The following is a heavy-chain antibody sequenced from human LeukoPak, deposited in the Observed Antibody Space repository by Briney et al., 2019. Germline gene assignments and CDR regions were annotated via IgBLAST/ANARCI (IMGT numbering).Heavy chain of an antibody. Sequence: SETLSLTCTVSGGSISSYYWSWIRQPPGKGLEWIGYIYYSGSTNYNPSLKSRVTISVDTSKNQFSLKLCSVTAADTAVYYCAATYDSSGYYLPANRAEYFQHWGQGTLVTVSS. CDR3: AATYDSSGYYLPANRAEYFQH. CDR1: GGSISSYY. CDR2: IYYSGST. D-gene: IGHD3-22*01. J-gene: IGHJ1*01. V-gene: IGHV4-59*01.